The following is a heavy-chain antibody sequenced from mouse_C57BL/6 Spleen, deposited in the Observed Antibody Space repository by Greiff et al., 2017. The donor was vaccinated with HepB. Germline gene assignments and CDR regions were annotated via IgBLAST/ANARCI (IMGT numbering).Heavy chain of an antibody. CDR2: IYPGNSDT. CDR1: GYTFTSYW. Sequence: VQLQQSGTVLARPGASVKMSCKTSGYTFTSYWMHWVKQRPGQGLEWIGAIYPGNSDTSYNQKFKGKAKLTAVTSASTAYMELSSLTTEDSAVYYCTRSTSTVVSPCCAMDVWGQGTSVTVSS. J-gene: IGHJ4*01. V-gene: IGHV1-5*01. CDR3: TRSTSTVVSPCCAMDV. D-gene: IGHD1-1*01.